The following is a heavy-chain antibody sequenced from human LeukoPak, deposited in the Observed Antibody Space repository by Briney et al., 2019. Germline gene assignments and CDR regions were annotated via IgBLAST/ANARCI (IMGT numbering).Heavy chain of an antibody. Sequence: GGSLRLSCAASGFTVSSNYMSWVRQAPGKGLEWVSVIYSGGSTHYADSVKGRFTISRDNSKNTLYLQMNSLRAEDTAVYYCARDGSSGYYDWFDPWGQGTLVTVSS. D-gene: IGHD3-22*01. CDR2: IYSGGST. CDR3: ARDGSSGYYDWFDP. J-gene: IGHJ5*02. V-gene: IGHV3-53*01. CDR1: GFTVSSNY.